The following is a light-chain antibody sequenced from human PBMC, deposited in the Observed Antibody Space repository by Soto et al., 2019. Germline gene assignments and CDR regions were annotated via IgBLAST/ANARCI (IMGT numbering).Light chain of an antibody. V-gene: IGKV1-5*01. CDR2: DAS. Sequence: DIQMTQSPSTLSASVGDRVTITCRASQSINKWLAWYHQKPGKAPKLLIYDASSLNSGAPSRFSGRGSWTEFTLSISSVQPDDFAAYYCQQYDSYPWTFGQGTKVEIK. CDR1: QSINKW. CDR3: QQYDSYPWT. J-gene: IGKJ1*01.